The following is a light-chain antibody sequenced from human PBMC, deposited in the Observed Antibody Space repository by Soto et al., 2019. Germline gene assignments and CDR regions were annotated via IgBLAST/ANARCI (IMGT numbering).Light chain of an antibody. CDR1: NNDVGAYPY. Sequence: QSALTQPASVSGSPGQSITISCTGTNNDVGAYPYVSWYQQHPGTAPKLIIYELTNRPSGISDRFSGSKSGNTASLTISGLQAEDESDYYCSSFATSGTTVIFGGGTKLTVL. J-gene: IGLJ2*01. CDR2: ELT. V-gene: IGLV2-14*01. CDR3: SSFATSGTTVI.